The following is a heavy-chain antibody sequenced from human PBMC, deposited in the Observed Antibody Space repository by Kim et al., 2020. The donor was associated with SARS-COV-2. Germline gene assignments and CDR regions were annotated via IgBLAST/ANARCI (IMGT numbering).Heavy chain of an antibody. D-gene: IGHD4-17*01. CDR3: ARAPNFHGALDF. CDR2: ISSSSSHI. J-gene: IGHJ4*02. V-gene: IGHV3-21*01. CDR1: GFTFSSYS. Sequence: GGSLRLSCAASGFTFSSYSMNWVRQAPGKGLEWVSCISSSSSHIYYADSLKGRFTISRDNAKNSVYLQINSLRADDTAVYYCARAPNFHGALDFWGQGTLVNVSS.